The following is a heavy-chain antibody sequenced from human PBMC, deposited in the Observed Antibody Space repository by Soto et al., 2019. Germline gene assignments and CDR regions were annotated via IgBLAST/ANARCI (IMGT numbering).Heavy chain of an antibody. CDR2: IIPIVDRA. CDR3: ARDLAITVPAPMGY. Sequence: QVQLVQSGAEVPKPGSSVRVSCQASGGTFSTYTISWVRQAPGQGLEWMGRIIPIVDRANYAQKFQGRVTITADKSTSTAYMELSSLRSDDTAVYYCARDLAITVPAPMGYWGQGTLVTVSS. CDR1: GGTFSTYT. J-gene: IGHJ4*02. D-gene: IGHD2-2*01. V-gene: IGHV1-69*08.